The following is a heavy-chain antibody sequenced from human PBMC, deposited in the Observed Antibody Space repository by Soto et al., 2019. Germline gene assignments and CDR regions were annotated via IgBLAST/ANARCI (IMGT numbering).Heavy chain of an antibody. J-gene: IGHJ6*02. D-gene: IGHD6-19*01. CDR2: IKSKTDGGTT. V-gene: IGHV3-15*01. Sequence: GGSLRLSWAAYGFTFSSYAMSWVRQAPGKGLEWVGRIKSKTDGGTTDYAAPVKGRFTISRDDSKNTLYLQMNSLKTEDTAVYYCTTDKIGGIAVAAYYYYGMDVWGQGTTVTVSS. CDR3: TTDKIGGIAVAAYYYYGMDV. CDR1: GFTFSSYA.